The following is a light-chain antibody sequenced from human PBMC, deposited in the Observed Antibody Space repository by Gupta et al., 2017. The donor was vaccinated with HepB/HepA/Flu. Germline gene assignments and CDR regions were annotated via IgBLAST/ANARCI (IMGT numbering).Light chain of an antibody. Sequence: QSALTQPASVSGSPGQSITISCTGTSSDVGSYNLVSWYQHYPGQPPKLMIYEVNKWPSGVSNRFSGSKSGNTASLTISGLQAEDEADYYCCSYAGSTTFYVFGTGTKVTVL. V-gene: IGLV2-23*02. J-gene: IGLJ1*01. CDR2: EVN. CDR1: SSDVGSYNL. CDR3: CSYAGSTTFYV.